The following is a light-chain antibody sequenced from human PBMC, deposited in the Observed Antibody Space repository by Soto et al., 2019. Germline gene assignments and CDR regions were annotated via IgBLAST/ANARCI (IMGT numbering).Light chain of an antibody. CDR1: QGLVLSDGNTY. CDR2: TIS. CDR3: QNYNSAPYT. V-gene: IGKV2-30*01. J-gene: IGKJ2*01. Sequence: DVVMTQSPLSLPVPLGQPASISCRSSQGLVLSDGNTYLSWFHQRPGQSPRRLIYTISDRASGVPDRFSGSGSGTDFTLKISGLEAEDVGVYYCQNYNSAPYTFGQGTKLEIK.